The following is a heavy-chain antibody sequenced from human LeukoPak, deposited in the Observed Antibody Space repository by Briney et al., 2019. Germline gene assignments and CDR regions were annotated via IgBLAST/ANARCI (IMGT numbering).Heavy chain of an antibody. CDR3: ASQHPGAY. CDR1: GGSISSSSYY. Sequence: PSETLSLTCTVSGGSISSSSYYWAWIRQPPGKGLEWIGTIYYSGSTYYNASLKSRVTISGDTSKKQFSLKLSSVTAADTAVYYCASQHPGAYWGQGTLVTVSS. V-gene: IGHV4-39*01. J-gene: IGHJ4*02. CDR2: IYYSGST. D-gene: IGHD3-10*01.